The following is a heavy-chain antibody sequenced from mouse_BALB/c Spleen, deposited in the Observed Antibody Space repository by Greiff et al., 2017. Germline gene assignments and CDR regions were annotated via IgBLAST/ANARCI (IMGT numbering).Heavy chain of an antibody. V-gene: IGHV14-1*02. J-gene: IGHJ4*01. CDR3: ALIKGYAMDY. D-gene: IGHD2-4*01. CDR1: GFNIKDYY. CDR2: IDPENGNT. Sequence: VQLQQSGAELVRPGALVKLSCKASGFNIKDYYMHWVKQRPEQGLEWIGWIDPENGNTIYDPKFQGKASITADTSSNTAYLQLSSLTSEDTAVYYCALIKGYAMDYWGQGTSVTGSS.